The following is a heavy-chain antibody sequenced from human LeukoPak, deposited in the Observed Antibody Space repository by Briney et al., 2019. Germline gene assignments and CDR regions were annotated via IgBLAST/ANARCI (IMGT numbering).Heavy chain of an antibody. J-gene: IGHJ4*02. V-gene: IGHV3-23*01. D-gene: IGHD4-23*01. CDR3: ARDLIRQRWSAAY. Sequence: GGTLRLSCAASGFTFSSYGMSWVRQAPGKGLEWVSAISGSGGSTYYADSVKGRFTISRDNSKNTLYLQMNSLRSDDTAVYYCARDLIRQRWSAAYWGQGTLVTVSS. CDR2: ISGSGGST. CDR1: GFTFSSYG.